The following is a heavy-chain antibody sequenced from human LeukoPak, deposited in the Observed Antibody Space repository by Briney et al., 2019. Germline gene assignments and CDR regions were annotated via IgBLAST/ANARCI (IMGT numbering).Heavy chain of an antibody. CDR2: ISAYNGNA. CDR3: ARANYYSGMDV. Sequence: ASVRVSCKAAGYTFTSYFISWVRQAPGQGLEWMGWISAYNGNANYAQKFLGRVTMTTDTATSTAYMELWRLRSDDTAVFYCARANYYSGMDVWGQGTPVTVSS. V-gene: IGHV1-18*01. J-gene: IGHJ6*02. CDR1: GYTFTSYF.